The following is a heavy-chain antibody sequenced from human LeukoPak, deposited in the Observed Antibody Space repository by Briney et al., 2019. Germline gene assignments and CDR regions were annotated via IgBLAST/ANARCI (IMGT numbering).Heavy chain of an antibody. D-gene: IGHD3-10*01. V-gene: IGHV3-53*01. Sequence: PGGSLRLSCAASGFTVSSNYMSWVRQAPGKGLEWVSVIYSGGKIYYADSVKGRFTISRDNSKNTVYLQMNSLRADDTAVYYCARDGDYGSGSPDYYYGMDVWGHGTTVTVSS. J-gene: IGHJ6*02. CDR3: ARDGDYGSGSPDYYYGMDV. CDR2: IYSGGKI. CDR1: GFTVSSNY.